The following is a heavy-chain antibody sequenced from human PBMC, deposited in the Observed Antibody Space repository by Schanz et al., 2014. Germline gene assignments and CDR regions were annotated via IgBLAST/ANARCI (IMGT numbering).Heavy chain of an antibody. CDR1: GFIFSSYG. Sequence: QVQLVESGGGVVQPGRSLRLSCAASGFIFSSYGLHWVRQAPGKGLEWVAVIWNNGVTKYYADSVRGRFTISRDRFQNTLYLRMSSLRAEDTAVYYCARPRFDYGEVDYWGQGTLGTVSS. J-gene: IGHJ4*02. V-gene: IGHV3-33*01. D-gene: IGHD4-17*01. CDR3: ARPRFDYGEVDY. CDR2: IWNNGVTK.